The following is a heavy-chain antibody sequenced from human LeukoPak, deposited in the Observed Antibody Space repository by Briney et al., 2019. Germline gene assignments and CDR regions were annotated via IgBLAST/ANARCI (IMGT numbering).Heavy chain of an antibody. CDR3: ARDPGLDY. CDR1: GFTFSSYS. J-gene: IGHJ4*02. V-gene: IGHV3-48*02. Sequence: GGSLRLSCAASGFTFSSYSMDWVRQAPGKGLEWLSFIGSSSTIYYADSVKGRFTISRDNAKNSLYLQMNSLRDEDTAVYYCARDPGLDYWGQGTLVTVSS. CDR2: IGSSSTI.